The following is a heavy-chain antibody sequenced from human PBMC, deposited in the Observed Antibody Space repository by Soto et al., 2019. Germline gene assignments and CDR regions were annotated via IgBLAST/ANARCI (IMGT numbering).Heavy chain of an antibody. J-gene: IGHJ4*02. CDR1: GYSISSSNW. CDR3: ARREIQGPIDY. D-gene: IGHD1-26*01. CDR2: IYYSGTT. Sequence: QVQLQESGPGLVKPSDTLSLTCAVSGYSISSSNWWGWSRQPPGKGLEWIGYIYYSGTTYYNPSLKSRVTMSVDTSKNQFSPKLTSVTAVDTAVYYCARREIQGPIDYWGQGTLVTVSS. V-gene: IGHV4-28*01.